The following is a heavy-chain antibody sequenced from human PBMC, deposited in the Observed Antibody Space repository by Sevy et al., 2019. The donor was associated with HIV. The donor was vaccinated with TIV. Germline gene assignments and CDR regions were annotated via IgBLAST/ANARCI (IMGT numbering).Heavy chain of an antibody. Sequence: GGSLRLSCAASGFTFSGSTIHWVRQASGKGLEWIGRIRSKANSYATAYTASVIGRFTMSRDESMNTAYLQMYNLKTEDTAVYYCARTFYYYYMDVWGKGATVTVSS. CDR2: IRSKANSYAT. CDR3: ARTFYYYYMDV. V-gene: IGHV3-73*01. J-gene: IGHJ6*03. CDR1: GFTFSGST. D-gene: IGHD3-16*01.